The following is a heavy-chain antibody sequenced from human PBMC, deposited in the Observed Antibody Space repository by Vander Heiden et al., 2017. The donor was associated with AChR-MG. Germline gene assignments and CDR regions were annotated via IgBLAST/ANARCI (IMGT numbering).Heavy chain of an antibody. CDR1: GFTFSSYA. CDR3: AKGGGGYPSD. D-gene: IGHD2-21*01. V-gene: IGHV3-23*01. J-gene: IGHJ4*02. CDR2: ISGGDGTT. Sequence: EVHLLESGGGLVQPGGSLRLCCAPSGFTFSSYAMNWVRQAPGRGLEWVSVISGGDGTTDYADSVKGRFTISRDNSKNTLYLQLNSLRAEDTAVYYCAKGGGGYPSDWGQGTLVTVSS.